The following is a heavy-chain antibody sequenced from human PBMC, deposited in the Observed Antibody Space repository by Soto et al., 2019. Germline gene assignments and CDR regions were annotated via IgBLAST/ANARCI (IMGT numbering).Heavy chain of an antibody. J-gene: IGHJ6*03. D-gene: IGHD3-16*01. CDR2: IYYSGST. Sequence: SETLSLTCTVSGGSISSYYWSWIRQPPGKGLEWIGYIYYSGSTNYNPSLKSRVTISVDTSKNQFSLKLSSVTAADTAVYYCARDSNGTTFGDYYYYYMDVWGKGTTVTVSS. CDR1: GGSISSYY. CDR3: ARDSNGTTFGDYYYYYMDV. V-gene: IGHV4-59*12.